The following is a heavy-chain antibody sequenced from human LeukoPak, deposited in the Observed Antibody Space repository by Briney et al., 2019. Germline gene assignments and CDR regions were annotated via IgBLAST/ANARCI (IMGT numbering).Heavy chain of an antibody. CDR1: GYTFTSYY. CDR3: ARAYSGYDPNDY. D-gene: IGHD5-12*01. CDR2: INPSGGST. J-gene: IGHJ4*02. Sequence: ASVKVSCKASGYTFTSYYMHWVRQAPGQGLEWMGIINPSGGSTTYAQKFQGRVTVTRDTPTSTVYMELSSLRSEDTAVYYCARAYSGYDPNDYWGQGILVIVSS. V-gene: IGHV1-46*01.